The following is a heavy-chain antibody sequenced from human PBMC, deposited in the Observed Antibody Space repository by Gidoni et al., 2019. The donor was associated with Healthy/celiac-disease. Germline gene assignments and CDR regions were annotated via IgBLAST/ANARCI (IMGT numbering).Heavy chain of an antibody. CDR3: ARAGYAFPKLYYMDV. CDR1: GGTFSSYA. Sequence: HVQLVQSGAEVKKPGSSMKVTCKTSGGTFSSYAISWLRQVPGQGLTWMGAIIPIFGTANYAKKFQGRVTITADESTGTAYMELSSLRSEDTAVYYCARAGYAFPKLYYMDVWGKGTTVTVSS. V-gene: IGHV1-69*01. J-gene: IGHJ6*03. D-gene: IGHD1-1*01. CDR2: IIPIFGTA.